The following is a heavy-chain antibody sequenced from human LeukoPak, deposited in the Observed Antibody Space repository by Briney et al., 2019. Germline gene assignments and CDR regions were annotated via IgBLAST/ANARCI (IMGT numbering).Heavy chain of an antibody. J-gene: IGHJ5*02. Sequence: PSETLSLTCTVSGGSISSSSYYWGWIRQPPGKGLEWIRSIYYSGSTYYNPSLKSRVTISVDTSKNQFSLKLSSVTAADTAVYYCARRKTCSGGSCYSGGWFDPWGQGTLVTVSS. V-gene: IGHV4-39*01. CDR1: GGSISSSSYY. CDR3: ARRKTCSGGSCYSGGWFDP. D-gene: IGHD2-15*01. CDR2: IYYSGST.